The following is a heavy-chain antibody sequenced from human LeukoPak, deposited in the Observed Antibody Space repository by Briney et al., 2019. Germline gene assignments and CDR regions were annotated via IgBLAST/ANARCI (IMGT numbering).Heavy chain of an antibody. CDR1: GFTFSNYW. V-gene: IGHV3-7*03. Sequence: PGGSLRLSCAASGFTFSNYWMSWVRQAPGKGLEWVASINQDGSAKDSVHSVEGRFIISRDNVKNSLYLQMDSLRAEDTAVYYCARTSRASPGWRPRLKNAFDLWGLGTLVTVSS. J-gene: IGHJ3*01. CDR3: ARTSRASPGWRPRLKNAFDL. CDR2: INQDGSAK. D-gene: IGHD6-6*01.